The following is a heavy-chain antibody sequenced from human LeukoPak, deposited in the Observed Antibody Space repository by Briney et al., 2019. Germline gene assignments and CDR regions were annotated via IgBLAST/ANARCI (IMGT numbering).Heavy chain of an antibody. CDR1: GFIFGSYG. CDR2: IQYDGSGK. V-gene: IGHV3-30*02. J-gene: IGHJ4*02. CDR3: AKDQGSAGFWRY. D-gene: IGHD3-10*01. Sequence: PGGSLRLSCAASGFIFGSYGMHWVRQAPGKGLEWVAFIQYDGSGKYYADSVKGRFTISRDNSQNTLYVQMNSLRAGDTAVYYCAKDQGSAGFWRYWGQGTLVTVSS.